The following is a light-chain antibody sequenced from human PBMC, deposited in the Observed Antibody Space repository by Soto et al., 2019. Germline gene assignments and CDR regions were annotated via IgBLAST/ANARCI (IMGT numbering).Light chain of an antibody. Sequence: QSVLTQPASVSGSPVQSLTISCTGPRSDIGDSNFISWYQHSPGKAPRLLIYEVNNRPSGVSKRFSGSKAGNTASLTISGLLDDDEADYFCASFRSGTILVFGSGTKVTV. J-gene: IGLJ1*01. V-gene: IGLV2-14*01. CDR3: ASFRSGTILV. CDR1: RSDIGDSNF. CDR2: EVN.